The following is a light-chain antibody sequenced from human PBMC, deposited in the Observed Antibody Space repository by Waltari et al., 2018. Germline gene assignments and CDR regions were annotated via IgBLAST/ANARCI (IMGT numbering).Light chain of an antibody. J-gene: IGKJ1*01. CDR2: DAF. V-gene: IGKV3-15*01. CDR1: QNVGTK. CDR3: LQYHYWPPWT. Sequence: IEMTQSPATLSVSPGERATLSCRASQNVGTKLAWYQQKPGLATRLLIYDAFTRATGIPARFSGSGSGTEFTLTISSLQSEDLALYHCLQYHYWPPWTFGQGTKVEVK.